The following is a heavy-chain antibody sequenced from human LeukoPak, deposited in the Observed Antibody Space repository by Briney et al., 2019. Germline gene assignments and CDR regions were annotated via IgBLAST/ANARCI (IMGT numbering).Heavy chain of an antibody. D-gene: IGHD1-7*01. CDR3: STQLELRIFDY. V-gene: IGHV3-48*01. CDR1: GFTFSSYS. J-gene: IGHJ4*02. CDR2: ISSNSSTI. Sequence: GGSLRLSCAASGFTFSSYSMNWVRQAPGKGLEWVGYISSNSSTIYYADSVKGRFTISRDNAKNSLYLQMNSLRAEDTAVYYCSTQLELRIFDYWGQGTLVTVSS.